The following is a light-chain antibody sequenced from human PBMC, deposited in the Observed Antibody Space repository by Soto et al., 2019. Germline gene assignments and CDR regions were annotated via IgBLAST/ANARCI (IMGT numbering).Light chain of an antibody. CDR2: GAS. Sequence: EIVMTQSPATLSVSPGERATLSCRASHSVDSNLAWYQQKPGQAPRLLIFGASTRATGIPARFSGSGSGTDFTLTISSLQSEDFAVYFCQQYDNWPLTFGGGTKVEIK. V-gene: IGKV3D-15*01. CDR3: QQYDNWPLT. CDR1: HSVDSN. J-gene: IGKJ4*01.